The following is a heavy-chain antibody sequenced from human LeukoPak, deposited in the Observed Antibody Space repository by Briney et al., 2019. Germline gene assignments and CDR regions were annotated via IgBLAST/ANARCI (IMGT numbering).Heavy chain of an antibody. Sequence: SETLSLTCTVSGGPISRGGFYWAWIRQPPGKGLEWIASVYDSGSTYYSPSLKSRVTISADTSKNQFSLKLSSVTAADTAVYYCARQRVAGETRGTFDYWGQGTLVTVSS. CDR2: VYDSGST. V-gene: IGHV4-39*01. CDR3: ARQRVAGETRGTFDY. CDR1: GGPISRGGFY. J-gene: IGHJ4*02. D-gene: IGHD6-19*01.